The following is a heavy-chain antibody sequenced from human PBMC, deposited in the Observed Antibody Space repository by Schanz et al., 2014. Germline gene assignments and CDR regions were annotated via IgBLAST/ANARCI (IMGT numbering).Heavy chain of an antibody. V-gene: IGHV3-48*02. Sequence: EVQLVESGGNLVQPGGSLRLSCVASGFTFSSHSMNWVRQAPGQGLEWLSYISGSGNTIYYADSVKGRFTISRDNAKNSLSLQMDRLRDADTAVYYCARRYSGRYCFDYWGQGTLVAVSS. CDR2: ISGSGNTI. CDR3: ARRYSGRYCFDY. J-gene: IGHJ4*02. CDR1: GFTFSSHS. D-gene: IGHD1-26*01.